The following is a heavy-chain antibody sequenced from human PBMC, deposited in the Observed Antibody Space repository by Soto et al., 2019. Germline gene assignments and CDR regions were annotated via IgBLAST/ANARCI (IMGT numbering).Heavy chain of an antibody. V-gene: IGHV3-23*01. Sequence: GGSLRLSCAASGLTFSNYGMSWVRQAPGKGLGWVSAISGNGGITYYADSVKGRFTVSRDNSKNTVYLQLNSLRAEDTAVYYCAKTAGYCTSTSCYPPDNWGQGTLVTVSS. D-gene: IGHD2-2*03. CDR1: GLTFSNYG. CDR2: ISGNGGIT. CDR3: AKTAGYCTSTSCYPPDN. J-gene: IGHJ4*02.